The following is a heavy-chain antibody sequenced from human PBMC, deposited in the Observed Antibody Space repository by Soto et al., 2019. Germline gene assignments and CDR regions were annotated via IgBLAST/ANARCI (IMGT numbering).Heavy chain of an antibody. CDR3: ARDPVSGYYYYYGMDV. Sequence: SETLSLTCTVSGGSISSYYWSWIRQHPGKGLEWIGYIYYSGSTYYNPSLKSRVTISVDTSKNQFSLKLSSVTAADTAVYYCARDPVSGYYYYYGMDVWGQGTTVTVSS. D-gene: IGHD3-16*01. J-gene: IGHJ6*02. V-gene: IGHV4-59*06. CDR1: GGSISSYY. CDR2: IYYSGST.